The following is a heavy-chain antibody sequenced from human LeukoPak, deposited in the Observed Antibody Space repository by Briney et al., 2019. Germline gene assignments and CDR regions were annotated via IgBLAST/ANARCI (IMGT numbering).Heavy chain of an antibody. CDR3: ARGGYSSSSVDY. CDR2: ISSSSSYI. V-gene: IGHV3-21*01. J-gene: IGHJ4*02. CDR1: GFTFSSYS. Sequence: PGGSLRLSCAASGFTFSSYSMTWVRQAPGKGLEWVSSISSSSSYIYYADSVKGRFTISRDNAKNSLYLQMNSLRAEDTAVYYCARGGYSSSSVDYWGQGTLVTVSS. D-gene: IGHD6-6*01.